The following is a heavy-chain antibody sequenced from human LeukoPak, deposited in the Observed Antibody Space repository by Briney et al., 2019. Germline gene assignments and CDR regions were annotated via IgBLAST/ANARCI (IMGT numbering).Heavy chain of an antibody. D-gene: IGHD6-6*01. CDR2: IWYGGSNK. CDR3: AKGPRIAARPASLGTIDY. V-gene: IGHV3-30*02. J-gene: IGHJ4*02. Sequence: GGSLRLYCAASGFTFSSYSMNWVRQAPGKGLEWVAVIWYGGSNKYYADSVKGRFTISRDNSKNTLYLQMNSLRAEDTAVYYCAKGPRIAARPASLGTIDYWGQGTLVTVSS. CDR1: GFTFSSYS.